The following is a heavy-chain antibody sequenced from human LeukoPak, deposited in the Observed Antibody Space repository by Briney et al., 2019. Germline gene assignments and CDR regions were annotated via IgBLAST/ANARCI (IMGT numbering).Heavy chain of an antibody. J-gene: IGHJ4*02. Sequence: SVKVSCKASGGTFSSYAISWVRQAPGQGLEWMGRIIPIFGAANYAQKFQGRVTITTDESTSTAYMELSSLRSEDTAVYYCASPNEYDYVWGSYRFDYWGQGTLVTVSS. D-gene: IGHD3-16*02. CDR2: IIPIFGAA. CDR3: ASPNEYDYVWGSYRFDY. CDR1: GGTFSSYA. V-gene: IGHV1-69*05.